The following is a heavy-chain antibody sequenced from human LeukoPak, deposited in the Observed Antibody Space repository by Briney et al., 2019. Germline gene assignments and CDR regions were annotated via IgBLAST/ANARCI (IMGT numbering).Heavy chain of an antibody. J-gene: IGHJ4*02. Sequence: ASVKVSCKASGYTFTTYGISWVRQAPGQGLEWMGWISAYNGNTNYAQKLQGRVTMTTDTSTSTAYMELRSLRSDDTAVYYCARDQRYYYDSSGYLDYWGQGTLVTVSS. CDR3: ARDQRYYYDSSGYLDY. CDR1: GYTFTTYG. CDR2: ISAYNGNT. V-gene: IGHV1-18*01. D-gene: IGHD3-22*01.